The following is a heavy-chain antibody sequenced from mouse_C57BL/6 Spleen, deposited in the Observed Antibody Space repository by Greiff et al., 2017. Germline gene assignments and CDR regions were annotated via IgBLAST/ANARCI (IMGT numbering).Heavy chain of an antibody. CDR3: SRSDYESYAMDY. D-gene: IGHD2-4*01. V-gene: IGHV2-2*01. CDR2: IWSGGST. CDR1: GFSLTSYG. J-gene: IGHJ4*01. Sequence: QVQLKQSGPGLVQPSQSLSITCTASGFSLTSYGVHWVRQSPGKGLEWLGVIWSGGSTDYNAAFISRLSTSKDNSKSQVFFKMNSLQADDAAVYYCSRSDYESYAMDYWGQGTSVTVSS.